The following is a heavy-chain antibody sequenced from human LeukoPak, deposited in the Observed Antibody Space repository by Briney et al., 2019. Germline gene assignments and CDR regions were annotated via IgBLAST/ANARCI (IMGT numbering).Heavy chain of an antibody. V-gene: IGHV3-23*01. J-gene: IGHJ4*02. CDR3: AKSSGCSSTSCYSRVFDY. CDR2: ISGSGGST. Sequence: GGSLRLSCAASGFTFSSYAMSWVRQAPGKGLEWVSAISGSGGSTYYADSVKGRFTISGDNSKNTLYLQMNSLRAEDTAVYYCAKSSGCSSTSCYSRVFDYWGQGTLVTVSS. D-gene: IGHD2-2*01. CDR1: GFTFSSYA.